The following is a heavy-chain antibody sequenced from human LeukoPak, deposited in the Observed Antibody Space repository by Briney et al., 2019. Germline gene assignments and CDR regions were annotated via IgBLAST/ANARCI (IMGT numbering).Heavy chain of an antibody. Sequence: ASVKVSCKASGYTFTSYGISWVRQAPGQGLEWMGWISAYNGNTNYAQKLQGRVTMTSDSSISTAYMELSSLRSEDTAIYYCVRTPPNWGFDYWGQGTLVTVSS. J-gene: IGHJ4*02. CDR1: GYTFTSYG. D-gene: IGHD7-27*01. V-gene: IGHV1-18*01. CDR2: ISAYNGNT. CDR3: VRTPPNWGFDY.